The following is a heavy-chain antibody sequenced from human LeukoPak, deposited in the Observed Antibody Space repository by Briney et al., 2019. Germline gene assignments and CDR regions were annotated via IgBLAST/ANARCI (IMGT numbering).Heavy chain of an antibody. CDR2: IHYSGST. V-gene: IGHV4-59*01. J-gene: IGHJ4*02. Sequence: SETLSLTCTVSGGSISSYYWSWIRQPPGKGLEWIGYIHYSGSTNYNPSLKSRVTISVDTSKNQFSLKLSSVTAADTAVYYCARNYYDSSGYYPGLDYWGQGTLVTVSS. CDR3: ARNYYDSSGYYPGLDY. D-gene: IGHD3-22*01. CDR1: GGSISSYY.